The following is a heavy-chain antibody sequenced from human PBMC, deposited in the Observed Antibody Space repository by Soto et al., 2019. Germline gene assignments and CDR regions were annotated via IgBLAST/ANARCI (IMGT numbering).Heavy chain of an antibody. CDR2: INSDGSST. V-gene: IGHV3-74*01. J-gene: IGHJ3*02. CDR3: ARVRSPQVTFDAFDI. Sequence: EVQLVESGGGLVQPGGSLRLSCAASGFTFSSYWMHWVRQAPGKGLMWVSRINSDGSSTSYADSVKGRFTISRDNAKNTLYLQMNSLRAEDTAVYYCARVRSPQVTFDAFDIWGQGTMVTVSS. CDR1: GFTFSSYW. D-gene: IGHD5-18*01.